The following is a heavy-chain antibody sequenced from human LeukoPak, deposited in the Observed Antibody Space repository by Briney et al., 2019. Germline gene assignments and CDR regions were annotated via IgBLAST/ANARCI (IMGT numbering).Heavy chain of an antibody. CDR2: ISPYNGDT. Sequence: ASVKVSCKASGYTFTNYGIGWVRQAPGQGLEWMGWISPYNGDTNYAQKFQGRVTMTTATSTTTAYMELRSLRSGDTAVYFCATMTGRGSFDYWGQGTLVTVSS. V-gene: IGHV1-18*01. D-gene: IGHD3-9*01. CDR3: ATMTGRGSFDY. CDR1: GYTFTNYG. J-gene: IGHJ4*02.